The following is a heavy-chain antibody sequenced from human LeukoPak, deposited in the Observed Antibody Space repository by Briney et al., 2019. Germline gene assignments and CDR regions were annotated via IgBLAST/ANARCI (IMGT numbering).Heavy chain of an antibody. CDR2: IYYSGST. CDR3: ARKELLAAFDI. D-gene: IGHD1-26*01. Sequence: SETLSLTCTVSGGSISSYYWSWIRQPPGKGLEWIGDIYYSGSTNYNPSLKSRVTISVDTSKNQFSLKLSSVTAADTAVYYCARKELLAAFDIWGQGTMVTVSS. J-gene: IGHJ3*02. CDR1: GGSISSYY. V-gene: IGHV4-59*08.